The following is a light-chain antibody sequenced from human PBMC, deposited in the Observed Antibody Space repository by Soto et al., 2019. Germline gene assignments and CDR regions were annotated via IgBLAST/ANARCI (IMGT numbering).Light chain of an antibody. J-gene: IGLJ3*02. CDR2: EVS. CDR3: SSYAGSNVWV. V-gene: IGLV2-8*01. CDR1: SSDVGGYNY. Sequence: QSALTQPPSASGSPRQSVTISCTGTSSDVGGYNYVSWYQQHPGKAPKLMIYEVSRRPSGVPDRFSGSKSGNTASLTVSGLQAEDEADYYCSSYAGSNVWVFGGGTKLTVL.